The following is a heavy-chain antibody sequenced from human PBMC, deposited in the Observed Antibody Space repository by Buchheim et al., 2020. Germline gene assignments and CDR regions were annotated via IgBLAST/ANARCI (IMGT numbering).Heavy chain of an antibody. Sequence: QVQLVQSGAEVKKPGASVKVSCKASGYTFTGYYMHWVRQAPGQGLEWMGWINPNSGGTNYAQKFQGRVTMTRATSISTASMELSRLRSDDTAVYYCARVRQKPSYGDYDYNWFDPWGQGTL. V-gene: IGHV1-2*02. D-gene: IGHD4-17*01. CDR2: INPNSGGT. CDR1: GYTFTGYY. J-gene: IGHJ5*02. CDR3: ARVRQKPSYGDYDYNWFDP.